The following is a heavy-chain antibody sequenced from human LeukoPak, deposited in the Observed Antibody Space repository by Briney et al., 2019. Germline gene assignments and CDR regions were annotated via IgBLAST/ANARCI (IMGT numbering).Heavy chain of an antibody. D-gene: IGHD5-24*01. CDR3: ARHGPRRDGYNYDY. CDR1: GASIRSYY. J-gene: IGHJ4*02. CDR2: ICYTGSTNY. Sequence: TPSETLSLTCTVSGASIRSYYWSWIRQPPGKGLECIGYICYTGSTNYNYNPSLKSRVTISVDTSKNQFSLKLSSVTAADTAVYYCARHGPRRDGYNYDYWGPGTLVTVSS. V-gene: IGHV4-59*08.